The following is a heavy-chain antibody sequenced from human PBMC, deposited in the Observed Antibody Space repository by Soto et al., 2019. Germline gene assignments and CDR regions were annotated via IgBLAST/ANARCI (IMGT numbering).Heavy chain of an antibody. J-gene: IGHJ6*02. CDR3: ERGDYYYAMDV. Sequence: QVQMVESGGGVVQPGRSLRLSCAASGFTFSSYVIYWVRQAPGKGLEWVAAISSDGSNKYYAESVKGRFTISRDNSKNTLCLQMNSPRAGDTAVYYCERGDYYYAMDVWGQGSTVTVSS. V-gene: IGHV3-30-3*01. CDR2: ISSDGSNK. CDR1: GFTFSSYV.